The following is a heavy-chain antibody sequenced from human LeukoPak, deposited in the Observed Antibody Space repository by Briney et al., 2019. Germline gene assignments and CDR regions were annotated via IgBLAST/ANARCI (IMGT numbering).Heavy chain of an antibody. J-gene: IGHJ6*02. D-gene: IGHD5-12*01. CDR2: LYYTEKT. CDR3: ARIRGYTAYWGDPVVYYGMDV. V-gene: IGHV4-59*08. Sequence: PSETLSLTCTLSGVSGGSISTDNWTCIRQPPGKGLEWIGYLYYTEKTNYNPSRRSRVTMSLDTSKNQFSLKVSAVTAADWAVYYCARIRGYTAYWGDPVVYYGMDVWGQGTTVTVSS. CDR1: GGSISTDN.